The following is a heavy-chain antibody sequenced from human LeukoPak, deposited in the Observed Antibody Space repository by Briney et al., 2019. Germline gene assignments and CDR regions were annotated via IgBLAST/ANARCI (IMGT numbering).Heavy chain of an antibody. D-gene: IGHD2-2*01. CDR2: ICGSGGST. J-gene: IGHJ6*03. V-gene: IGHV3-23*01. CDR1: GFTFSSYA. CDR3: AKAPPEKYCSSTSCPYYYYYYYMDV. Sequence: GGSLRLSCAASGFTFSSYAMSWVRQAPGKGLELVSAICGSGGSTYYADSVKGRFTISRDNSKNTLYLQMNSLRAEDTAVYYCAKAPPEKYCSSTSCPYYYYYYYMDVWGKGTTVTVSS.